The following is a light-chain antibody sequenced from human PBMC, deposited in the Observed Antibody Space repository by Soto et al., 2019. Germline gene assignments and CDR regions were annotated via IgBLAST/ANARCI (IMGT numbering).Light chain of an antibody. J-gene: IGLJ3*02. CDR1: SSNIGRDT. CDR3: AAWDGSLNGWV. Sequence: QSVLTQPPSASGTPGQRVTISCSGSSSNIGRDTVNWYQQLPGVAPKLLIYSNNRRPSGVPDRFSGSKSGTSASLAISGLQFEDEADYYCAAWDGSLNGWVFGGGTKLTVL. CDR2: SNN. V-gene: IGLV1-44*01.